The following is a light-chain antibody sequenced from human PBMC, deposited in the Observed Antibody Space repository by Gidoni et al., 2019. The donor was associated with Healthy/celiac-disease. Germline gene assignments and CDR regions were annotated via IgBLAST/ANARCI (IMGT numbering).Light chain of an antibody. Sequence: IQMTKPPSTLSASVGDRVTIACRASQSLSSWFAWYLQKPGKAPKLLIYKASSLESGVPSRFSGSGSGTEFTLTISSLQPDDFATYYCQQYNSYSWTFGQGTKVEIK. CDR3: QQYNSYSWT. J-gene: IGKJ1*01. CDR2: KAS. V-gene: IGKV1-5*03. CDR1: QSLSSW.